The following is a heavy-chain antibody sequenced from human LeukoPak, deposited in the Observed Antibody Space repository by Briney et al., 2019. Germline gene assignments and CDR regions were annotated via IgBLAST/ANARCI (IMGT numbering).Heavy chain of an antibody. J-gene: IGHJ3*02. CDR2: IYPGESDT. CDR3: EIYFDHGEYDSFHAFDI. Sequence: GESPKISCKGSWYNSTSYWLGRVRQMPGKGLEWMGIIYPGESDTRYSPSFQGQVTISADKSISHAYLPWSSMNRSGTGMYFREIYFDHGEYDSFHAFDIWGQGTMVTVSS. V-gene: IGHV5-51*01. CDR1: WYNSTSYW. D-gene: IGHD4-17*01.